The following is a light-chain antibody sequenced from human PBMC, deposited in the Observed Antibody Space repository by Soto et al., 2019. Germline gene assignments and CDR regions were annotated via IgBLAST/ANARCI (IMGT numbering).Light chain of an antibody. J-gene: IGKJ3*01. V-gene: IGKV3-20*01. CDR3: QQYANSPGFT. Sequence: EIVLTQSPGTLSLSPGERATLSCRASQTINNRYLAWYQQKPGQAPRLLIYGASSRATGIPDRLSGSGSGTDFTLTISSLEPQDFAVYYCQQYANSPGFTFGPGTKVDMK. CDR2: GAS. CDR1: QTINNRY.